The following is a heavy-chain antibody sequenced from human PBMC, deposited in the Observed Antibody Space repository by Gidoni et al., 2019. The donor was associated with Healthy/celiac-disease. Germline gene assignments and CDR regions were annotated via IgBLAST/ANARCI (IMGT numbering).Heavy chain of an antibody. CDR3: ARDNLNSSRTTNWFDP. CDR2: ISYDGSNK. Sequence: QVQLVESGGGVVQPGRSLRLSCAASGFTFSSYAMHWVRQAPGKGLEWVAVISYDGSNKYYADSVKGRFTISRDNSKNTLYLQMNSLRAEDTAVYYCARDNLNSSRTTNWFDPWGQGTLVTVSS. CDR1: GFTFSSYA. J-gene: IGHJ5*02. V-gene: IGHV3-30-3*01. D-gene: IGHD6-13*01.